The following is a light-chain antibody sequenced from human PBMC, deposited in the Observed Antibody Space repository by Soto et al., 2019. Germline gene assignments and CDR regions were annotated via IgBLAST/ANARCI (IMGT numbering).Light chain of an antibody. J-gene: IGLJ1*01. CDR3: QAWDSSTGV. V-gene: IGLV3-1*01. CDR1: KLGDKY. CDR2: QDS. Sequence: SYELTQPPSVSVSPGQTASITCSGDKLGDKYACWYQQKPGQSPVLVIYQDSKRPSGIPERFSGSKSGNTATLTISGTQAMDEADYYCQAWDSSTGVFGTGNKLTVL.